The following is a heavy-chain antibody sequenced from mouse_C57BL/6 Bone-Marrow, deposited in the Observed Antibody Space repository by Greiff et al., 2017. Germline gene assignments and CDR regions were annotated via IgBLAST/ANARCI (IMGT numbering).Heavy chain of an antibody. CDR2: IHPNSGST. V-gene: IGHV1-64*01. CDR1: GYTFTSYW. Sequence: QVQLQQSGAELVKPGASVKLSCKASGYTFTSYWMHWVKQRPGQGLEWIGMIHPNSGSTNYNEKFKSKATLTVDKSSSTAYMQLSSLTSEDSAVYYCARPIYYGNYVAFAYWGQGTLVTVSA. CDR3: ARPIYYGNYVAFAY. D-gene: IGHD2-1*01. J-gene: IGHJ3*01.